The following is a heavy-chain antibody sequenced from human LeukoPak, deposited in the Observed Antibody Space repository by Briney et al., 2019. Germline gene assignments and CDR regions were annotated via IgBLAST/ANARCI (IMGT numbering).Heavy chain of an antibody. V-gene: IGHV3-30*18. Sequence: GGSLRLSCAASGFTFSSYWMHWVRQAPGKGLEWVAFISYDGVNKHYADSVKGRFTISRDNSKSTLYLQISSLRPEDTAVYYCAKDPRYCSSTHCSGAWGQGTLVTVSS. CDR3: AKDPRYCSSTHCSGA. J-gene: IGHJ5*02. CDR1: GFTFSSYW. D-gene: IGHD2-2*01. CDR2: ISYDGVNK.